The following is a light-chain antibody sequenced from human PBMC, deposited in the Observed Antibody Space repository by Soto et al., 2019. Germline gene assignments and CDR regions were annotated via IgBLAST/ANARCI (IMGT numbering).Light chain of an antibody. Sequence: EIVMTQSPGTLSLSPGERATLSCRASQSVSGSYLAWHQQKPGQAPRLLIYGASSRATGIPDRFTGSGSGTDFTLTISRLEPEDFAVYYCQQRSAWPPTFGGGTKVDIK. V-gene: IGKV3D-20*02. J-gene: IGKJ4*01. CDR3: QQRSAWPPT. CDR2: GAS. CDR1: QSVSGSY.